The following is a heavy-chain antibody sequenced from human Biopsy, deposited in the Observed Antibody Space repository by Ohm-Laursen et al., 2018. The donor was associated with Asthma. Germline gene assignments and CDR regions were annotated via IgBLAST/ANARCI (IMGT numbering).Heavy chain of an antibody. V-gene: IGHV1-69*06. J-gene: IGHJ4*02. CDR2: IMTVFGTT. Sequence: SVKVSCKAPGGTFSNFAISWVRQAPGQGLEWLGGIMTVFGTTNYAQKFKGRVTITADTSTDTAYMELSSLSSDDTAVYYCASDFPKDYVRYNFQFWGQGTLVTVSS. CDR1: GGTFSNFA. CDR3: ASDFPKDYVRYNFQF. D-gene: IGHD4-17*01.